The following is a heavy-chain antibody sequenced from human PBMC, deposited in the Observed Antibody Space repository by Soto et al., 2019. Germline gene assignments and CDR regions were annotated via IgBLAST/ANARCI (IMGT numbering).Heavy chain of an antibody. Sequence: QLQLQESGPGLVRPSGPLSLTCAGSGGFTSTNNWWLWVRQPPGKGVEWIGDAYHSGGTEYNPSLKSQVSISVYKAKKQISLKLTSATAADTAVYYCARSPPSSYYGGSGTFDYWGQGTLVTVSS. CDR3: ARSPPSSYYGGSGTFDY. V-gene: IGHV4-4*02. D-gene: IGHD3-10*01. CDR2: AYHSGGT. J-gene: IGHJ4*02. CDR1: GGFTSTNNW.